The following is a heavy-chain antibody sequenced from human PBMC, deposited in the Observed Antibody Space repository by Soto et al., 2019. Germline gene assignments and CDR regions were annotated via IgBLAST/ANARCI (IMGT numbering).Heavy chain of an antibody. J-gene: IGHJ3*02. Sequence: PVWSLRLSCTASGFTFGDYAMSWVRQAPGKGLEWVGFIRSKAYGGTTEYAASVKGRFTISRDDSKSIAYLQMNSLKTEDTAVYYCPVCKGGDCYSHLDIWGQGTMVTVS. CDR3: PVCKGGDCYSHLDI. CDR2: IRSKAYGGTT. CDR1: GFTFGDYA. D-gene: IGHD2-21*02. V-gene: IGHV3-49*04.